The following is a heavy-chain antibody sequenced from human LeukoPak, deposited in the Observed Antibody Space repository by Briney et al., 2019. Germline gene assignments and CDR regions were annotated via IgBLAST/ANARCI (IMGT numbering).Heavy chain of an antibody. CDR2: IKQDGSEK. D-gene: IGHD6-13*01. CDR1: GFTFSSYW. Sequence: GGSLRLSCAASGFTFSSYWMSWVRQAPGKGLEWVANIKQDGSEKYYVDSVKGRFTISRDNAKNSLYLQMNSLRAEDTAVYYCARDAAVQQLGYYYYYMDVWAKAPRSPSP. V-gene: IGHV3-7*01. J-gene: IGHJ6*03. CDR3: ARDAAVQQLGYYYYYMDV.